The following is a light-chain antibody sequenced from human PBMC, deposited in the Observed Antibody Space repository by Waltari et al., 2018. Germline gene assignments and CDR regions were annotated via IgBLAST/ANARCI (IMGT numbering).Light chain of an antibody. CDR3: CSYSRSTTFVI. CDR1: SRDVGHYNL. CDR2: EVS. Sequence: QSALTQPASVSGSPGQSITISCTGTSRDVGHYNLVSWYQQHPGKAPKLLISEVSERPSGVSDRFSASKSADTASLTISGLQAEDEADYYCCSYSRSTTFVIFGGGTKLTVL. J-gene: IGLJ2*01. V-gene: IGLV2-23*02.